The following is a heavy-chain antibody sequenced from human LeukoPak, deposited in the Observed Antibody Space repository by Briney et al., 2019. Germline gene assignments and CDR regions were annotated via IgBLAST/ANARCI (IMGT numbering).Heavy chain of an antibody. Sequence: PGGSLRLSCAASGFTFSSYWMNWARQAPGKGLEWVASINHNGNVNYYVDSVKGRFTISRDNAKNSLYLQMSNLRAEDTAVYFCARVGGLDVWGQGATVIVSS. CDR3: ARVGGLDV. CDR1: GFTFSSYW. D-gene: IGHD1-26*01. V-gene: IGHV3-7*03. CDR2: INHNGNVN. J-gene: IGHJ6*02.